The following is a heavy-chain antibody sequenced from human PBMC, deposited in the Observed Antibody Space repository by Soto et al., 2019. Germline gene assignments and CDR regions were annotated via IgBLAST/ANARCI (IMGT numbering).Heavy chain of an antibody. CDR2: IWYDGSNK. Sequence: PGGSLRLSCAASGFPFSSYGMHWVRQAPGKGLDWVAVIWYDGSNKDYADSVKGRFTISRDNSKNTLFLQMNNLRGDDTAVYYCASSINWGQGTLVTVSS. V-gene: IGHV3-33*01. J-gene: IGHJ1*01. CDR3: ASSIN. CDR1: GFPFSSYG.